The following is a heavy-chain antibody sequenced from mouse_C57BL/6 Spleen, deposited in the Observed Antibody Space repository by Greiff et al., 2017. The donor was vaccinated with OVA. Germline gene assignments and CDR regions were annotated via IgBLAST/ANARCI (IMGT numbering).Heavy chain of an antibody. D-gene: IGHD1-1*01. V-gene: IGHV1-69*01. J-gene: IGHJ1*03. CDR3: ARNYYGSSYRYFDV. CDR1: GYTFTSYW. Sequence: VQLQQPGAELVMPGASVKLSCKASGYTFTSYWMHWVKQRPGQGLEWIGEIDPSDSYTTYNQKFKGKSTMTVDKSSSTAYMQLSSLTSEDSAVYYCARNYYGSSYRYFDVWGTGTTVTVSS. CDR2: IDPSDSYT.